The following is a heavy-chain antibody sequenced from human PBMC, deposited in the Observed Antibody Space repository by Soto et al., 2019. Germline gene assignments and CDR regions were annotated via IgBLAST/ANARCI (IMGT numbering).Heavy chain of an antibody. V-gene: IGHV3-33*01. D-gene: IGHD3-10*01. J-gene: IGHJ6*02. Sequence: QVQLVESGGGVVQPGRSLRLSCAASGFTFSSYGMHWVRQAPGKGLEWVAVIWYDGSNKYYADSVKGRFTISRDNSKNTLYLQMNSLRAEDTAVYYCASSGYGSGSKPHYGMDVWGQGTTVTVSS. CDR2: IWYDGSNK. CDR1: GFTFSSYG. CDR3: ASSGYGSGSKPHYGMDV.